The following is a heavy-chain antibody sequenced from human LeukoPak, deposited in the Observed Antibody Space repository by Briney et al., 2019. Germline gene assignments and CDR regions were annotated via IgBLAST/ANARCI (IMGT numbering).Heavy chain of an antibody. Sequence: SVKVSCEASGGTFSSYAISWVRQAPGQGLEWMGRIIPIFGTANYAQKFQGRVTITTDESTSTAYMELSSLRSEDTAVYYCASRNDSSGYGNYYYYDMDVWGKGTTVTVSS. J-gene: IGHJ6*03. V-gene: IGHV1-69*05. CDR3: ASRNDSSGYGNYYYYDMDV. CDR1: GGTFSSYA. CDR2: IIPIFGTA. D-gene: IGHD3-22*01.